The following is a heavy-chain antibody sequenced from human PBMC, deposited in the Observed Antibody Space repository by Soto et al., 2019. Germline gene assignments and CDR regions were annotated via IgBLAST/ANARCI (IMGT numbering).Heavy chain of an antibody. J-gene: IGHJ4*02. CDR1: VFTFSTYS. V-gene: IGHV3-21*01. D-gene: IGHD2-8*01. CDR3: ARRSCTNGICPFDS. Sequence: GGSLRLSCVVSVFTFSTYSMSWVRQAPGRRLEWVSSISSRGTIYYAESLKGRFTISRDNAKNSLYLEVNSLRVEDTAIYYCARRSCTNGICPFDSWGQGTLVTVSS. CDR2: ISSRGTI.